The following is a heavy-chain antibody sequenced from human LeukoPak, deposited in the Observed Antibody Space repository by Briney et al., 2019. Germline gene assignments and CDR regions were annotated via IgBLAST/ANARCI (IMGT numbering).Heavy chain of an antibody. CDR3: AISPGSITMVRGPESIDY. V-gene: IGHV3-23*01. J-gene: IGHJ4*02. D-gene: IGHD3-10*01. CDR1: GFTFSSYG. Sequence: SGGSLRLSCAASGFTFSSYGMSWVRQAPGKGLEWVSAISGSGSSTYYADSVGGRFTISRDNSKNTLYLQMNSLRAEDTAVYYCAISPGSITMVRGPESIDYWGQGTLVTVSS. CDR2: ISGSGSST.